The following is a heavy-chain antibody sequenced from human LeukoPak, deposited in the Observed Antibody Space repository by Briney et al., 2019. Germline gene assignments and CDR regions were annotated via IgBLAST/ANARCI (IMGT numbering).Heavy chain of an antibody. D-gene: IGHD2/OR15-2a*01. CDR3: ARDVGISDNWFDP. Sequence: ASVKVSCKASGGTFSSYAISWVRQAPGQGPEWMGGIIPIFGTANYAQKFQGRVTITADESTSTAYMELSSLRSEGTAVYYCARDVGISDNWFDPWGQGTLVTVSS. CDR2: IIPIFGTA. CDR1: GGTFSSYA. J-gene: IGHJ5*02. V-gene: IGHV1-69*13.